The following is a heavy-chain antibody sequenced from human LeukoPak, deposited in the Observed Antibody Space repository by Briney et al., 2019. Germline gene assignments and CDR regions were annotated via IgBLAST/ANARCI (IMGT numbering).Heavy chain of an antibody. CDR2: ISSSSSTI. J-gene: IGHJ5*02. CDR1: GFTFSSYS. CDR3: ARPPYSSSWDPGWFDP. D-gene: IGHD6-13*01. Sequence: GGSLRLSCAASGFTFSSYSMNWVRQAPGKGLERVSYISSSSSTIYYADSVKGRFTISRDNAKNSLYLQMNSLRDEDTAVYYCARPPYSSSWDPGWFDPWGQGTLITASS. V-gene: IGHV3-48*02.